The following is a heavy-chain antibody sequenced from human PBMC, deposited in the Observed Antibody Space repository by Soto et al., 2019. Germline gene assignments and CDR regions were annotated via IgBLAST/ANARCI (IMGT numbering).Heavy chain of an antibody. CDR3: ASLNYYYYGMDV. J-gene: IGHJ6*02. CDR1: GGSISSYY. V-gene: IGHV4-59*01. Sequence: SETLSLTCTVSGGSISSYYWSWIRQPPGKGLEWIGYIYYSGSTNYNPSLKSRVTISVDTSKNQFSLKLSSVTAADTAVYYCASLNYYYYGMDVWGQGTTVTVSS. CDR2: IYYSGST.